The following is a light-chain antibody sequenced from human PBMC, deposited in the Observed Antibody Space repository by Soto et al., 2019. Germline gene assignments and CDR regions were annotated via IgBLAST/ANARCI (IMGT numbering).Light chain of an antibody. V-gene: IGKV3-20*01. CDR2: GAS. J-gene: IGKJ4*01. CDR3: QQYGSSRNT. Sequence: IVMTQSPATLSVSPGERARLSCRASQSVSSNLAWYQQKPGQAPRLLIYGASSRATGIPDRFSGSGSGTDFTLTISRLEPEDFAVYYCQQYGSSRNTFGGGTKVDIK. CDR1: QSVSSN.